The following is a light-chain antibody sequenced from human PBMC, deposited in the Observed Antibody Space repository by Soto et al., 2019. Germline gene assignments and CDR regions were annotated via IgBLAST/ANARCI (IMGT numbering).Light chain of an antibody. CDR1: SSDVGSYNL. CDR3: CSYAGSSTVV. CDR2: EAS. J-gene: IGLJ2*01. Sequence: QSALTQPASVSGSPGQSITISCTGTSSDVGSYNLVSWYQQHPGKAPKLMIYEASKRPSGVSNRFSGSKSGNMASLTISGLQAEDEADYYCCSYAGSSTVVFGGGTQRTVL. V-gene: IGLV2-23*01.